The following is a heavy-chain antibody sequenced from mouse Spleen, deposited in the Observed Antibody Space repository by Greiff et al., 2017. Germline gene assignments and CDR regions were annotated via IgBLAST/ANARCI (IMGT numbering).Heavy chain of an antibody. CDR1: GYTFTSYG. D-gene: IGHD1-1*01. V-gene: IGHV1-81*01. Sequence: QVQLKESGAELARPGASVKLSCKASGYTFTSYGISWVKQRTGQGLEWIGEIYPRSGNTYYNEKFKGKATLTADKSSSTAYMELRSLTSEDSAVYFCARGTTMVARDAMDYWGQGTSVTVSS. CDR2: IYPRSGNT. J-gene: IGHJ4*01. CDR3: ARGTTMVARDAMDY.